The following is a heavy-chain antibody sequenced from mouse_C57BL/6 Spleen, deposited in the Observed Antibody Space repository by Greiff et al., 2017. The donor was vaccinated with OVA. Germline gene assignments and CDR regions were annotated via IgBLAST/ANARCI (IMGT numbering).Heavy chain of an antibody. CDR1: GYTFTSYW. D-gene: IGHD1-1*01. CDR2: IDPSDSYT. CDR3: ASSSYNAY. Sequence: QVQLQQPGAELVRPGTSVKLSCKASGYTFTSYWMHWVKQRPGQGLEWIGVIDPSDSYTNYNHKFKGKATLTVDTSSSTAYMQLSSLTSEDSAVYYCASSSYNAYWGQGTLVTVSA. V-gene: IGHV1-59*01. J-gene: IGHJ3*01.